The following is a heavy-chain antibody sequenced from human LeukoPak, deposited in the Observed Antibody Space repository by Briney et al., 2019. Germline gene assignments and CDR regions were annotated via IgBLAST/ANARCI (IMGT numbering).Heavy chain of an antibody. V-gene: IGHV1-8*02. CDR1: GYTFTGYY. J-gene: IGHJ4*02. CDR2: MNPNSGNT. Sequence: ASVKVSCKASGYTFTGYYMHWVRQAPGQGLEWMGWMNPNSGNTGYAQKFQGRVTMTRNTSISTAYMELSSLRSEDTAVYYCARVPRRGPTRDDFDYWGQGTLVTVSS. CDR3: ARVPRRGPTRDDFDY.